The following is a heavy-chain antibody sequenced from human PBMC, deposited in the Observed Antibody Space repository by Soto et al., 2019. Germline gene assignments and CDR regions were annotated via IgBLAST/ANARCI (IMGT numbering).Heavy chain of an antibody. D-gene: IGHD6-19*01. CDR3: ARHITIAVAGFYYYYGMDV. J-gene: IGHJ6*02. CDR1: GYSFTSYW. Sequence: GESLKISCKGSGYSFTSYWIGWVRQMPGKGLEWMGIIYPGDSDTRYSPSFQGQVTISADKSISTAYLQWSSLKASDTAMYYCARHITIAVAGFYYYYGMDVWGQGTTVTVSS. CDR2: IYPGDSDT. V-gene: IGHV5-51*01.